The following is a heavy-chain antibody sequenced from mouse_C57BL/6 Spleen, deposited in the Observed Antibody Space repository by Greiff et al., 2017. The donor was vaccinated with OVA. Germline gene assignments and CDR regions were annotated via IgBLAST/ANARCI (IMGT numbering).Heavy chain of an antibody. CDR3: ARSEYGSAMDY. CDR2: IYPGDGDT. J-gene: IGHJ4*01. D-gene: IGHD1-1*01. Sequence: VQLQESGAELVKPGASVKISCKASGYAFSSYWMNWVKQRPGKGLEWIGQIYPGDGDTNYNGKFKGKATLTADKSSSTAYMQLSSLTSEDSAVYFCARSEYGSAMDYWGQGTSVTVSS. CDR1: GYAFSSYW. V-gene: IGHV1-80*01.